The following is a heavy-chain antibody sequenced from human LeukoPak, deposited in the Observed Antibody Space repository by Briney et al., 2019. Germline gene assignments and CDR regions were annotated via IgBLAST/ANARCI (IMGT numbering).Heavy chain of an antibody. CDR3: ARDPTAYYDSSGYYLNTIDY. CDR2: IWYDGSNK. Sequence: GGSLRLSCAASGFTFSSYGMHWVREAPGKGLEWVAVIWYDGSNKYYVDSVKGRFTISRDNSKNTLYLQMNSLRAEDTAVYYCARDPTAYYDSSGYYLNTIDYWGQGTLVTVSS. V-gene: IGHV3-33*01. D-gene: IGHD3-22*01. CDR1: GFTFSSYG. J-gene: IGHJ4*02.